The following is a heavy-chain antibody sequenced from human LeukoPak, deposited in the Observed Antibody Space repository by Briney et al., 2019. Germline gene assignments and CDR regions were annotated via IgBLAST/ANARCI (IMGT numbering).Heavy chain of an antibody. Sequence: SETLSLTCTVSGGSISSGSYYWSWIRQPPGKGLEWIGNIYYSGSTNYNPSLKSRVTISVDTSKNQFSLKLSSVTAADTAVYYCTRGSIAYYYMDVWGKGTTVTISS. V-gene: IGHV4-61*01. D-gene: IGHD3-22*01. CDR2: IYYSGST. J-gene: IGHJ6*03. CDR3: TRGSIAYYYMDV. CDR1: GGSISSGSYY.